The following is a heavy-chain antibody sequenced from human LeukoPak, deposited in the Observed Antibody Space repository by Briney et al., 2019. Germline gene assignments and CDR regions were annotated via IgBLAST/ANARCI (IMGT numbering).Heavy chain of an antibody. CDR2: ISNNGGYT. CDR3: NRASYCSRASCPMWAGY. V-gene: IGHV3-23*01. CDR1: GFTFSSPA. D-gene: IGHD2-2*01. Sequence: PGGSLRLSCAASGFTFSSPAMSWVRQAPGKGLEWVSAISNNGGYTYYADSVQGRFTISRDNSKSTLCLQMNSLRAEDTAVYYCNRASYCSRASCPMWAGYWGQGTLVTVSS. J-gene: IGHJ4*02.